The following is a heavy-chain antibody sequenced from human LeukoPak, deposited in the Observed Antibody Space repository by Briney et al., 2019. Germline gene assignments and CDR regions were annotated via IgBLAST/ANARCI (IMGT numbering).Heavy chain of an antibody. CDR2: IYHSGST. D-gene: IGHD3-10*01. CDR3: AGVTLVRGVLD. V-gene: IGHV4-31*03. Sequence: PSETLSLTCTVSGGSISSGGYYWSWIRQHPGKGLEWIGYIYHSGSTYYNPSLKSRVIISVDTSKNQFSLKLSSVTAADTAIYYCAGVTLVRGVLDWGQGTLVTVSS. CDR1: GGSISSGGYY. J-gene: IGHJ4*02.